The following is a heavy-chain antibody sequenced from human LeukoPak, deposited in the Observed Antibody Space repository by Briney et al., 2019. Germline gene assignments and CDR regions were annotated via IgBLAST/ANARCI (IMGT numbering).Heavy chain of an antibody. J-gene: IGHJ4*02. CDR3: ARVRYSDSSVLTRKRSYYFDY. CDR2: ISHVGTT. Sequence: GSLRLSCAASGFTFSSYGMHWVRQAPGKGLEWIGEISHVGTTNFNPSLQSRVTLSVDTSKRQFSLKLSSVTAADTAVYYCARVRYSDSSVLTRKRSYYFDYWGQGTLVTVSS. D-gene: IGHD3-22*01. CDR1: GFTFSSYG. V-gene: IGHV4-34*01.